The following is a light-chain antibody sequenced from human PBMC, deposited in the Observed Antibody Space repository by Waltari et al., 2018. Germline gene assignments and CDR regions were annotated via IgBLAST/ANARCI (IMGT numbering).Light chain of an antibody. CDR3: LLYMGSGIWV. Sequence: QTVVTQEPSLSVSPGGTVTHTCALSSVSLSHTSYPSWYQQTPGQPPRTLVYKGNRRSSGVPDRFSGSILGNKAALTITGAQADDESDYYCLLYMGSGIWVFGGGTKLTVL. CDR1: SVSLSHTSY. V-gene: IGLV8-61*01. CDR2: KGN. J-gene: IGLJ3*02.